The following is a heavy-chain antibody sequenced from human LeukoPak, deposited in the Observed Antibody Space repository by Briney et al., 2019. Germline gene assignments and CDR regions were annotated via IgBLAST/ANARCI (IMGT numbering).Heavy chain of an antibody. D-gene: IGHD6-13*01. Sequence: SETLSLTCTVSGGSISNYYWSWIRQPAGKGLEWIGRIYPSGSTNDNPALKSRVTMSVDTSKNQFSLKLSSVSAADTAVYYCAREEITAAGRSLDYWGQGTLSPSPQ. V-gene: IGHV4-4*07. CDR2: IYPSGST. J-gene: IGHJ4*02. CDR3: AREEITAAGRSLDY. CDR1: GGSISNYY.